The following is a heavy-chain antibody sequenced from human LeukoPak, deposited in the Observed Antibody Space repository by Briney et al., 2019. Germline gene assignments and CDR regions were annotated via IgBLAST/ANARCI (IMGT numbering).Heavy chain of an antibody. V-gene: IGHV3-7*01. CDR3: AREGRTSYDFWSGYSHYYYYMDV. Sequence: PGGSLRLSCAASAFTFSSYWMSWVRQAPGRGLEWVANIKQDGSEKYYVDSVKGRFTISRDNAKNSLYLQMNSLRAEDTAVYYRAREGRTSYDFWSGYSHYYYYMDVWGKGTTVTVSS. J-gene: IGHJ6*03. CDR1: AFTFSSYW. D-gene: IGHD3-3*01. CDR2: IKQDGSEK.